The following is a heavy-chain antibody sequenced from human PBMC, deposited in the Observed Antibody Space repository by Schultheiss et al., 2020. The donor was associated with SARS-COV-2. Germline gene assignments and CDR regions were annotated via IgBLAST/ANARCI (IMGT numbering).Heavy chain of an antibody. V-gene: IGHV4-39*01. J-gene: IGHJ6*02. CDR3: VSAGMDV. CDR1: SDSINNIDYY. Sequence: SETLSLTCSVSSDSINNIDYYWSWIRQHPGKGLEWIGEINHSGSTNYNASLKSRVTISVDTSKNQFSLKLSSVTAADTAVYYCVSAGMDVWGQGTTVTVSS. CDR2: INHSGST.